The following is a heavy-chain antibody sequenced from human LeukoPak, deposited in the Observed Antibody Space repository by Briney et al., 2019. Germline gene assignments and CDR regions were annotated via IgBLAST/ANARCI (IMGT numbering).Heavy chain of an antibody. CDR3: ARVVGDYPLYSFDY. Sequence: GGSLRLSCAASGFTFSSYVMSWVRQAPGKGLEWVSNIRGGGSSTYYADSVKGRFTISRDNAKNSLYLQMNSLRAEDTAVYYCARVVGDYPLYSFDYWGQGTLVTVSS. CDR1: GFTFSSYV. V-gene: IGHV3-48*04. J-gene: IGHJ4*02. CDR2: IRGGGSST. D-gene: IGHD4-17*01.